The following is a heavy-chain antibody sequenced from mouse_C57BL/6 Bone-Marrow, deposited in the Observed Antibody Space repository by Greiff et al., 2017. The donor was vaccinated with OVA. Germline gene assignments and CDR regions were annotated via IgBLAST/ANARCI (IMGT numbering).Heavy chain of an antibody. Sequence: QVQLQQSGAELSMPGASVKLSCKASGYTFTSYGIRWVKQSTGQGLEWIGEIYPRSGNTYYNEKFKGKATLTADKSSSTAYMELRSLTSEDSAVYFCSRDNGGSHTLPLDVWGTGTTATVSS. J-gene: IGHJ1*03. D-gene: IGHD1-1*02. V-gene: IGHV1-81*01. CDR2: IYPRSGNT. CDR1: GYTFTSYG. CDR3: SRDNGGSHTLPLDV.